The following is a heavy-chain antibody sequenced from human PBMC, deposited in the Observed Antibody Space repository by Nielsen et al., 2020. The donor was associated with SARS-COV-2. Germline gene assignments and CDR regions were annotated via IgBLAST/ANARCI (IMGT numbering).Heavy chain of an antibody. Sequence: GGSLRLSCAASGFTFSSYDMHWVRQATGKGLEWVSLISWDGGSTYYADSVKGRFTISRDNSKNSLYLQMNSLRTEDTALYYCARVGATGFFDYWGQGTLVTVSS. CDR1: GFTFSSYD. CDR2: ISWDGGST. CDR3: ARVGATGFFDY. V-gene: IGHV3-43*02. D-gene: IGHD1-26*01. J-gene: IGHJ4*02.